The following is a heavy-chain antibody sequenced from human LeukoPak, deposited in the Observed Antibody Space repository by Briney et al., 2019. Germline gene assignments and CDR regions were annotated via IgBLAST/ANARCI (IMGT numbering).Heavy chain of an antibody. D-gene: IGHD1-7*01. V-gene: IGHV4-30-4*01. J-gene: IGHJ4*02. CDR1: GGSFSGYY. Sequence: SETLSLTCAVYGGSFSGYYWSWIRQPLGKGLEWIGYIYYSGSTYYNPSLKSRVTISVDTSKNQFSLKLSSVTAADTAVYYCARAAELELTYYFDYWGQGTLVTVSS. CDR3: ARAAELELTYYFDY. CDR2: IYYSGST.